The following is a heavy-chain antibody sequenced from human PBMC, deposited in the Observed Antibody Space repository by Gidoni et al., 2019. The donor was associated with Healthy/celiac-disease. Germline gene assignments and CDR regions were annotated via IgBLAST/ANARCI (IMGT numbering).Heavy chain of an antibody. CDR1: GGSFSGYY. CDR3: ARGPRVWGSYRSPPTRYFDY. Sequence: QVQLQQWGAGLLKPSETLSLTCAVYGGSFSGYYWSWIRQPPGKGLEWIGEINHSGSTNYNPSLKSRVTISVDTSKNQFSLKLSSVTAADTAVYYCARGPRVWGSYRSPPTRYFDYWGQGTLVTVSS. V-gene: IGHV4-34*01. CDR2: INHSGST. D-gene: IGHD3-16*02. J-gene: IGHJ4*02.